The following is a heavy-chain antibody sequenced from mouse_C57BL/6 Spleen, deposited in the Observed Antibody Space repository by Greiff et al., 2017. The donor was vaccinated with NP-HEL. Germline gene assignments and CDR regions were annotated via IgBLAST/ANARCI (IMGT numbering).Heavy chain of an antibody. Sequence: VQLQQSGAELVRPGASVTLSCKASGYTFTDYEMHWVKQTPVHGLEWIGAIDPETGGTAYNQKFKGKAILTADNSSSTAYMELRSLTSEDSAVYYCTRWGDGNPYYYAMDYWGQGTSVTVSS. D-gene: IGHD2-1*01. CDR3: TRWGDGNPYYYAMDY. CDR1: GYTFTDYE. J-gene: IGHJ4*01. V-gene: IGHV1-15*01. CDR2: IDPETGGT.